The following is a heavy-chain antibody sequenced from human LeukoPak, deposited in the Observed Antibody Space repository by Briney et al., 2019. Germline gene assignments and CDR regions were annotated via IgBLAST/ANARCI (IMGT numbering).Heavy chain of an antibody. CDR1: GFTVSSNY. Sequence: GGSLRLSCAASGFTVSSNYMSWVRQAPGKGLEWVSVIYSGGSTYYADSVKGRFTISRDNSKNTLYLQMNSLRAEDTAAYCCARGGPDYEDAFDIWGQGTMVTVSS. CDR2: IYSGGST. D-gene: IGHD4-17*01. V-gene: IGHV3-53*01. J-gene: IGHJ3*02. CDR3: ARGGPDYEDAFDI.